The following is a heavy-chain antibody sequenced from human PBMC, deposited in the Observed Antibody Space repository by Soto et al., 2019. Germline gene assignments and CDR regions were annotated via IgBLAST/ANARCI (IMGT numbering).Heavy chain of an antibody. CDR2: ISAYNGNT. Sequence: GASVKVSCKASGYTFTSYGLSWVRQAPGQGLEWMGWISAYNGNTNYAQKLQGRVTMTTDTSTSTAYMELRSLRSDDTAVYYCARDLITGYSSGFYYYYGMDVWGQGTTVTVSS. J-gene: IGHJ6*02. V-gene: IGHV1-18*01. CDR3: ARDLITGYSSGFYYYYGMDV. CDR1: GYTFTSYG. D-gene: IGHD6-25*01.